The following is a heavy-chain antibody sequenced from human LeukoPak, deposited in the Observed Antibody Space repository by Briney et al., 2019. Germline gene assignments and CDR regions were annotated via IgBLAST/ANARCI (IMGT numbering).Heavy chain of an antibody. J-gene: IGHJ4*02. CDR1: GFTFSSYE. D-gene: IGHD3-10*01. V-gene: IGHV3-49*04. CDR3: TRVSRSGSYSDF. CDR2: IRSQGYGGTT. Sequence: GGSLRLSCAASGFTFSSYEMSWVRQAPGKGLEWVGLIRSQGYGGTTQYAASVEGRFTISRDDSKSIAYLQMNSLKTGDTAVYYCTRVSRSGSYSDFWGQGTLVTVSS.